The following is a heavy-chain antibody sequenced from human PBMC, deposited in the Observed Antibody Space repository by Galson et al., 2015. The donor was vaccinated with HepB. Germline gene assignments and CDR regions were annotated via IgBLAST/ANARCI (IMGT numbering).Heavy chain of an antibody. CDR2: ISSGGSTI. CDR1: GFTFSSYE. CDR3: ARDPTYYYGSNTDF. J-gene: IGHJ4*02. Sequence: SLRLSCAASGFTFSSYEMNWVRQAPGKGLECISYISSGGSTIYYADSVKGRFTISRDNVKNSLYLQMNSLRAEDTAVYYCARDPTYYYGSNTDFWGQGTLVTVSS. D-gene: IGHD3-10*01. V-gene: IGHV3-48*03.